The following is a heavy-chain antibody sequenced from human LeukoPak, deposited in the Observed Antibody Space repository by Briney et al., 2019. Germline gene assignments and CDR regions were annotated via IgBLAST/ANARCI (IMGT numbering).Heavy chain of an antibody. V-gene: IGHV3-23*01. Sequence: PGGSLRLSCAASGFTFSSYAMNWVRQAPGKGLEWVSGISSGGGSTYYADSVKGRFTISRDNSKNTLYLQMNSLRAEDTAVYYCANGNRCTSPNCLGYYYFYMDVWGKGTTVTVSS. D-gene: IGHD2-8*01. CDR3: ANGNRCTSPNCLGYYYFYMDV. CDR1: GFTFSSYA. J-gene: IGHJ6*03. CDR2: ISSGGGST.